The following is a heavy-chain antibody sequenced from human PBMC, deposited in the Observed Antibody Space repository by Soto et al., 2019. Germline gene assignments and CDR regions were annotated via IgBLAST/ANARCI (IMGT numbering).Heavy chain of an antibody. D-gene: IGHD4-17*01. CDR2: IYYSGST. CDR3: ARAHDYGDHYYFDY. CDR1: GGSISSYY. V-gene: IGHV4-59*01. J-gene: IGHJ4*02. Sequence: ASETLSLTCTVSGGSISSYYWSWIRQPPGKGLEWIGYIYYSGSTNYNPSLKSRVTISVDTSKNQFSLKLSSVTAADTAVYYCARAHDYGDHYYFDYWGQGTLVTVSS.